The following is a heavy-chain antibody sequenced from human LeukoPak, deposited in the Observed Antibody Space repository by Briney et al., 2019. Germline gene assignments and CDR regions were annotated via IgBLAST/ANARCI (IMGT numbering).Heavy chain of an antibody. J-gene: IGHJ5*02. CDR1: GFTFSSYG. Sequence: GGSLRLSCAASGFTFSSYGMHWVRQAPGKGLGWVAVISYDGSNKYYADSVKGRFTISRDNSKNTLYLQMNSLRAEDTAVYYCAKDYDFWSGYLHNWFDPWGQGTLVTVSS. V-gene: IGHV3-30*18. CDR3: AKDYDFWSGYLHNWFDP. CDR2: ISYDGSNK. D-gene: IGHD3-3*01.